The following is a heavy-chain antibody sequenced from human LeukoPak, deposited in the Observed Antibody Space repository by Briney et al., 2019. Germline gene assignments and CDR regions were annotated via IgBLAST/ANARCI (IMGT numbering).Heavy chain of an antibody. CDR3: ARDLYYYDSSGYPNY. V-gene: IGHV1-8*01. CDR2: MNPYSGNT. CDR1: GYTFISYD. D-gene: IGHD3-22*01. Sequence: ASVKVSCKASGYTFISYDINWVRQATGHGLEWMGWMNPYSGNTGLAQKFQGRVTMTRNTSINTAYMELSSLRAEDTAVYYCARDLYYYDSSGYPNYWGQGTLVTVSS. J-gene: IGHJ4*02.